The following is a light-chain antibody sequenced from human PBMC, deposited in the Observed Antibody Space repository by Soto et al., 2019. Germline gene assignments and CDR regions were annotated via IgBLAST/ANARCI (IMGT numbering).Light chain of an antibody. V-gene: IGKV3D-20*02. Sequence: EIVLTQSPGTLSLSPGERATLSCRASQTVSSSQLAWYQQKPGQAPRLLIYDASRRATGIPDRFSGSGSGTDFTLTISSLQPEDFATYYCQQSYSTRLTFGQGTRLEIK. CDR2: DAS. CDR1: QTVSSSQ. J-gene: IGKJ5*01. CDR3: QQSYSTRLT.